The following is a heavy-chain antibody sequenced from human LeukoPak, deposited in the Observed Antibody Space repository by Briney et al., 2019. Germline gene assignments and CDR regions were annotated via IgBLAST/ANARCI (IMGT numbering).Heavy chain of an antibody. Sequence: SETLSLTCTVSGYSITSAYYWGWIRQPPGKGLEWIGSFFLKGSTYYNPSLKSRVTISVDTSKNQFSLTLSSVTAADTAVYYCARDWGVSARPGYMDVWGKGTTVTVSS. CDR1: GYSITSAYY. J-gene: IGHJ6*03. CDR3: ARDWGVSARPGYMDV. D-gene: IGHD6-6*01. V-gene: IGHV4-38-2*02. CDR2: FFLKGST.